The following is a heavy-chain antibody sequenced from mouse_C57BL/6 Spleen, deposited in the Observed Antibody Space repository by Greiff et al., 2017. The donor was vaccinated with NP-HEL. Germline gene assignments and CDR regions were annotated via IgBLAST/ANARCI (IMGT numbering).Heavy chain of an antibody. V-gene: IGHV5-9-1*02. J-gene: IGHJ3*01. CDR3: TREPPIYYGNPTWFAY. CDR2: ISSGGDYI. D-gene: IGHD2-1*01. Sequence: EVKLMESGEGLVKPGGSLKLSCAASGFTFSSYAMSWVRQTPEKRLEWVAYISSGGDYIYYADTVKGRFTISRDHARNTLYLQMSSLKSEDTAMCYCTREPPIYYGNPTWFAYWGQGTLVTVSA. CDR1: GFTFSSYA.